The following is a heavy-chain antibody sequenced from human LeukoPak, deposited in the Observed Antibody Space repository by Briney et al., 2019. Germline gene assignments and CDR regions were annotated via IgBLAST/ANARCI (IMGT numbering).Heavy chain of an antibody. D-gene: IGHD2-15*01. CDR3: VKDGCDALRGYGALDGFDV. CDR2: IPHDGNNL. Sequence: GRSLRLSCAASGFTFSSYAMHWVRQAPGKGPKWVAVIPHDGNNLQYGDAVRGRFTISRDNSKNTVDLQMSSLKAGDTAVYWCVKDGCDALRGYGALDGFDVWGQGTMVTVSS. CDR1: GFTFSSYA. J-gene: IGHJ3*01. V-gene: IGHV3-30*15.